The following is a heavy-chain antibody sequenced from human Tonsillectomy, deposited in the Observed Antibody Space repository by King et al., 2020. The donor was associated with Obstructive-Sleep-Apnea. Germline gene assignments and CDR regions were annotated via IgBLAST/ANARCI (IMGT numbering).Heavy chain of an antibody. D-gene: IGHD3-3*01. CDR2: IKQDGRVK. Sequence: VQLVESGGGLVQPGGSLRLSCAASGFTFSSYWMSWVRQAPGKGLEWVANIKQDGRVKYYVDSVKGRFTISRDNAKNSLYLQMNSLRAEDTAVYDCAIDFWSGNSDYWGQGTLVTVTS. J-gene: IGHJ4*02. CDR3: AIDFWSGNSDY. V-gene: IGHV3-7*03. CDR1: GFTFSSYW.